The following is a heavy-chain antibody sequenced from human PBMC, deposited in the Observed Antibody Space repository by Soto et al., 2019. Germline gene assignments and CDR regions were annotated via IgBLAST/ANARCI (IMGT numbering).Heavy chain of an antibody. CDR3: AKDIVVVVAATVSFDI. Sequence: PGGSLRLSCVVSGFTFSVYAMSRGRQAPGKGLEWVSAISGSGGSTYYADSVKGRFTISRDNSKNTLYLQRSSLRAEDTAVYYCAKDIVVVVAATVSFDIWGQGTMVTVSS. CDR1: GFTFSVYA. CDR2: ISGSGGST. J-gene: IGHJ3*02. V-gene: IGHV3-23*01. D-gene: IGHD2-15*01.